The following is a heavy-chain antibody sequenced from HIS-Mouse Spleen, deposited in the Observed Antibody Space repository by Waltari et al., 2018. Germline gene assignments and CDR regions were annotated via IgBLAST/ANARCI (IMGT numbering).Heavy chain of an antibody. CDR3: AREIPYSSSWYFDY. CDR2: IYYSGRT. Sequence: QLQLQESGPGLVKPSETLSLTCTVSGGSISSSSYYWGWIRQPPGKGLEWIGIIYYSGRTDYNPSLKSRVTISVDTSKNQFSRKLSSVTAADTAVYYCAREIPYSSSWYFDYWGQGTLVTVSS. CDR1: GGSISSSSYY. J-gene: IGHJ4*02. D-gene: IGHD6-13*01. V-gene: IGHV4-39*07.